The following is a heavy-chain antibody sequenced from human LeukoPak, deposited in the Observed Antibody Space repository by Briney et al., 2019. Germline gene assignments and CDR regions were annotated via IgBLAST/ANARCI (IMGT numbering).Heavy chain of an antibody. V-gene: IGHV3-9*01. CDR2: ISWNSGSI. D-gene: IGHD5-18*01. CDR1: GFTFDDYA. Sequence: PGGSLRLSCAASGFTFDDYAMHWVRHAPGKGLEWVSGISWNSGSIGYADSVKGRFTISRDNAKNSLYLQMNSLRAEDTALYYCARVATAMVNYYFDYWGQGTLVTVSS. J-gene: IGHJ4*02. CDR3: ARVATAMVNYYFDY.